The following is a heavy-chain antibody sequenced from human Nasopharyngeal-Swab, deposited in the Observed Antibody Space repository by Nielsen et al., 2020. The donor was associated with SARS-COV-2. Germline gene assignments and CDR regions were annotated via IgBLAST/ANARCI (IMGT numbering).Heavy chain of an antibody. D-gene: IGHD3-22*01. Sequence: SETLSLTCDVSGGSISTYFWNWIRQAPGKGLEWIGYIYYTGSTNYNPSLKSRVTISVGPSKNQLSLKLASVTAADTAVYYCARGGWLRNDDYFYLMDVWGKGTTVTVSS. CDR2: IYYTGST. CDR1: GGSISTYF. CDR3: ARGGWLRNDDYFYLMDV. J-gene: IGHJ6*03. V-gene: IGHV4-59*01.